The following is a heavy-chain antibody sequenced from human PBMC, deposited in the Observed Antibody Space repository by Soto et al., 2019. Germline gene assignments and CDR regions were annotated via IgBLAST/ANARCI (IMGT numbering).Heavy chain of an antibody. J-gene: IGHJ6*02. CDR3: ARGDTAMVSSTAYYYGMDV. CDR2: IIPIFGTA. CDR1: GGTFSSYA. D-gene: IGHD5-18*01. V-gene: IGHV1-69*06. Sequence: GASVKVSCKASGGTFSSYAISWVRQAPGQGLEWMGGIIPIFGTANYAQKFQGRVTITADKSTSTAYMELSSLRSEDTAVYYCARGDTAMVSSTAYYYGMDVWGQGTTVTAP.